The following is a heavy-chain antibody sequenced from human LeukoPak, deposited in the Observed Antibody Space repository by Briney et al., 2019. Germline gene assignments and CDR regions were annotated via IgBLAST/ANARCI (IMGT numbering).Heavy chain of an antibody. CDR3: AREDVVLVDAVRYYYYGMDV. CDR1: GYNFISYY. Sequence: EASVKVSCKASGYNFISYYMHWVRQAPGQGLEWMGIINPSGGSTSYAQKFQDRVTMTRDTSTSTVYTELSSLKSEDTAVYYCAREDVVLVDAVRYYYYGMDVWGQGTTVTVSS. D-gene: IGHD2-8*01. V-gene: IGHV1-46*01. CDR2: INPSGGST. J-gene: IGHJ6*02.